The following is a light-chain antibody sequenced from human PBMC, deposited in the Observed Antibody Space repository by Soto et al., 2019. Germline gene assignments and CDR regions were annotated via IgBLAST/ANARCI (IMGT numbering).Light chain of an antibody. CDR2: AAS. CDR1: QGIRND. CDR3: QQSYSTLWT. J-gene: IGKJ1*01. Sequence: DIQMTQSPSSLSASVGDRVTITCRASQGIRNDLGWYQQKTGKXPXRLIYAASSLQSGVPSRFSGSGSGTDFTLPISSLQLEDFATYYCQQSYSTLWTFGQGTKWIS. V-gene: IGKV1-39*01.